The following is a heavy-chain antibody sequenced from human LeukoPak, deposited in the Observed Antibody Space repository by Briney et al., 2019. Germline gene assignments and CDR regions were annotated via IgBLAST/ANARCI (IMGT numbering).Heavy chain of an antibody. J-gene: IGHJ6*03. Sequence: GGSLRLSCAASGFIFSDYYMAWIRQAPGKGPEWISTIKGTGLTTYYADSVKGRVSISRDNDKNSLFLQMSSLRADDTAIYYCARAGELRYMDVWGKGTAVTVSS. CDR1: GFIFSDYY. D-gene: IGHD3-16*01. CDR2: IKGTGLTT. CDR3: ARAGELRYMDV. V-gene: IGHV3-11*04.